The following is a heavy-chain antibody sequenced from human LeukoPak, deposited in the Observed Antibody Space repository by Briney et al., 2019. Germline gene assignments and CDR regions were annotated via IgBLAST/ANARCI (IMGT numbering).Heavy chain of an antibody. CDR2: IYSGGST. CDR1: GFTVSSNY. D-gene: IGHD2-2*01. CDR3: AREVYCSSTSCDPDY. Sequence: GGSLRLSCAASGFTVSSNYMSWVRQAPGKGLEWVSVIYSGGSTYYADSVKGRFTISRDNSKNTLYLQMNSLRSEDTAVYYCAREVYCSSTSCDPDYWGQGTLVTVSS. J-gene: IGHJ4*02. V-gene: IGHV3-53*05.